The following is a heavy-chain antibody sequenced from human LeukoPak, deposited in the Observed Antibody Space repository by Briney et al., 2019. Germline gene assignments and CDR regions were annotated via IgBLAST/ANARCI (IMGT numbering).Heavy chain of an antibody. CDR1: GFTFTSSA. V-gene: IGHV1-58*01. Sequence: SVKVSCKASGFTFTSSAVQWVRQARGQRLERIGWIVVGSGNTNYAQKFQERVTITRDMSTSTAYMELSSLRSEDTAVYYCAADSARIVGATHDAFDIWGQGTMVTASS. D-gene: IGHD1-26*01. J-gene: IGHJ3*02. CDR3: AADSARIVGATHDAFDI. CDR2: IVVGSGNT.